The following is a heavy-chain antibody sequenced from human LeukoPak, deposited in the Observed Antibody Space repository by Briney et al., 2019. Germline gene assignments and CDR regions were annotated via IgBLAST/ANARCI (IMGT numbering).Heavy chain of an antibody. CDR3: AAPLPPLGFDP. Sequence: PSETLSLTCTVSGGSISCYYWSWIRQPAGKGLEWIGRIYTSGSTNYNPSLKSRVTMSVDTSKNQFSLKLSSVTAADTAVYYCAAPLPPLGFDPWGQGTLVTVSS. V-gene: IGHV4-4*07. CDR2: IYTSGST. J-gene: IGHJ5*02. CDR1: GGSISCYY.